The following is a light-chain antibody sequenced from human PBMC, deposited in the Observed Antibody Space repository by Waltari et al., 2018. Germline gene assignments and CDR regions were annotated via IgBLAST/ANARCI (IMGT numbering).Light chain of an antibody. Sequence: SYVLTQPPSVSVAPGQTARITCGGNKLGSINVDWYQQRPGQAPILVIYYDTDRPSGIPERFSGSNSGNTATLIISRVEAGDEADYYCQVWDTSTDQVIFGGGTKLTVL. CDR3: QVWDTSTDQVI. CDR1: KLGSIN. J-gene: IGLJ2*01. CDR2: YDT. V-gene: IGLV3-21*01.